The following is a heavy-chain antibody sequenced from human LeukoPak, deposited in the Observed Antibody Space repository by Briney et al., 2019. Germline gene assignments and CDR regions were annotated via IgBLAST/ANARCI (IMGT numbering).Heavy chain of an antibody. CDR3: AREQGLHYGMDV. J-gene: IGHJ6*02. Sequence: PSETLSLTCTVSGGSISSGDYYWSWIRQPPGKGLEWIGYIYYSGSTYYNPSLKSRVTISVDTSKNQFSLKLSSVTAADTAVYYCAREQGLHYGMDVWGQGTTVTVSS. V-gene: IGHV4-30-4*02. D-gene: IGHD2-21*02. CDR2: IYYSGST. CDR1: GGSISSGDYY.